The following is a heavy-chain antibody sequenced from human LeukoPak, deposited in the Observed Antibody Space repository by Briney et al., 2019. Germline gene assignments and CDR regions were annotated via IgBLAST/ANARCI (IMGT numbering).Heavy chain of an antibody. J-gene: IGHJ4*02. CDR3: ARGVLFYFDY. CDR1: GGSISSGGYS. D-gene: IGHD2-8*02. CDR2: IYHSGST. V-gene: IGHV4-30-2*01. Sequence: PSETLSLTCAVSGGSISSGGYSWSWIRQPPGKGLEWIGYIYHSGSTYYNPSLKSRVTISVDRSKNQFSLKLSSVTAADTAVYYCARGVLFYFDYWGQGTLVTVSS.